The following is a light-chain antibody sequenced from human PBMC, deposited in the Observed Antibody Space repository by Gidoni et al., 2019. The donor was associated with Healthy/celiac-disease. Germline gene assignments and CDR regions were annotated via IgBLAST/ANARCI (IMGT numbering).Light chain of an antibody. Sequence: QLVLTQSPSASASLGASVKLTCTLSSGPSSYAIAWHQQKPEKGPRYLMKLNSDCSHSKGDGIPDRFSGSSSGAERYLTISSLQSEDEADYYCQTWGTGILVFGGGTKLTVL. CDR1: SGPSSYA. J-gene: IGLJ3*02. CDR3: QTWGTGILV. V-gene: IGLV4-69*01. CDR2: LNSDCSH.